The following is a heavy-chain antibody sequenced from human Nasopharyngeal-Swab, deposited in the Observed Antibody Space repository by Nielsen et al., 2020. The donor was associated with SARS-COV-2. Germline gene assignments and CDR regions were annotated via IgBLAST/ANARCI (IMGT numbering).Heavy chain of an antibody. Sequence: WIRQPPGKGLEWVAVISYDGSNKYYEDSVKGRFTISRDNSKNTLYLQMNSLRAEDTAVYYCARGYSGYYYFDYWGQGPLVTVSS. V-gene: IGHV3-30*03. D-gene: IGHD5-12*01. CDR3: ARGYSGYYYFDY. CDR2: ISYDGSNK. J-gene: IGHJ4*02.